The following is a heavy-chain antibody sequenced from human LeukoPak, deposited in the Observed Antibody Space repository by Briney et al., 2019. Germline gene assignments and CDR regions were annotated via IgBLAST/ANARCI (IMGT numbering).Heavy chain of an antibody. D-gene: IGHD2-8*01. Sequence: AGTLRLSCAASGFTFSNFRRSWLPQAPGKGLEGVASIHRHGNEKYFVDSVRGRFTISRDNAKNSLYLQMSSLRAEDTAVYYYATLNGPLFEYWGQGTLVTVSS. J-gene: IGHJ4*02. CDR1: GFTFSNFR. V-gene: IGHV3-7*01. CDR3: ATLNGPLFEY. CDR2: IHRHGNEK.